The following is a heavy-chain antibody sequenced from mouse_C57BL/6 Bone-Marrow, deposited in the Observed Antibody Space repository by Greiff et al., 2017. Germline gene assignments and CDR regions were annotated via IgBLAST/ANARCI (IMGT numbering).Heavy chain of an antibody. Sequence: EVQGVESGGDLVKPGGSLKLSCAASGFTFSSYGMSWVRQTPDKRLEWVATISSGGSYTYYPDSVKGRFTLSRDNAKNTLYLQMSSLKSEDTAMYYCARHGGLRPLDNRGQDDTHTASS. CDR3: ARHGGLRPLDN. J-gene: IGHJ2*01. CDR2: ISSGGSYT. V-gene: IGHV5-6*01. CDR1: GFTFSSYG. D-gene: IGHD2-4*01.